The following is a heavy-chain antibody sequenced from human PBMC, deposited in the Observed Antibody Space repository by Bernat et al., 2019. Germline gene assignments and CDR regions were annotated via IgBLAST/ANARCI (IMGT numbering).Heavy chain of an antibody. D-gene: IGHD4-11*01. V-gene: IGHV3-33*01. CDR2: IWYDGSNK. J-gene: IGHJ4*02. CDR1: GFTFSSYG. Sequence: QVQLVESGGGVVQPGRSLRLSCAASGFTFSSYGMHWVRQAPGKGLEWVAVIWYDGSNKYDADSVKGRFTISRDNSKNTLYLQMNSLRAEDTAVYYCARARTVTNFYFDYWGQGTLVTVSS. CDR3: ARARTVTNFYFDY.